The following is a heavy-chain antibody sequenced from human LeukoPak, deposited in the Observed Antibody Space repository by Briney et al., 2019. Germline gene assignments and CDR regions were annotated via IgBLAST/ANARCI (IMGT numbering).Heavy chain of an antibody. D-gene: IGHD5-12*01. J-gene: IGHJ5*02. CDR3: ARGYSASPNWFDP. CDR1: GFTFSSYG. CDR2: IRYDGSNK. Sequence: GGSLRLSCAASGFTFSSYGMHWVRQAPGKGLEWVAFIRYDGSNKYYADSVKGRFTISRDNSKNTLYLQMNSLRAEDTAVYSCARGYSASPNWFDPWGRGTLVTVSS. V-gene: IGHV3-30*02.